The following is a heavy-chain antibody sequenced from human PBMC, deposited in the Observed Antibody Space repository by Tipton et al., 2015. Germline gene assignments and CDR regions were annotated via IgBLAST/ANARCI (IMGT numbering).Heavy chain of an antibody. CDR2: ISHSGNT. Sequence: TLSLTCAVSAYSISSDYYWGWIRQPPGKGMEWIGSISHSGNTYYNPSIKSRVTMSRDTTKNQFSLKLTSVTAADTAVYYCACQDYDSLTRDYQTVDSWGQGTLVTVSS. V-gene: IGHV4-38-2*01. CDR1: AYSISSDYY. CDR3: ACQDYDSLTRDYQTVDS. J-gene: IGHJ4*02. D-gene: IGHD3-9*01.